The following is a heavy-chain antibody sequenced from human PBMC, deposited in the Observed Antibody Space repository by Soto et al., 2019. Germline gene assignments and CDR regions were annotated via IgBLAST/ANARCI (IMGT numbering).Heavy chain of an antibody. Sequence: EVQLVESGGGLVHPGGSLRLSCAASGFIFSSYWMHWVRQAPGKGLVWVSRINTDGSSTIYGDSVKGRFTISRDNAKNPLYLQMNSLRAGERALYYGLGGLIEGVGTDYWGREPWSPSPQ. CDR3: LGGLIEGVGTDY. D-gene: IGHD3-16*01. CDR1: GFIFSSYW. CDR2: INTDGSST. J-gene: IGHJ4*02. V-gene: IGHV3-74*01.